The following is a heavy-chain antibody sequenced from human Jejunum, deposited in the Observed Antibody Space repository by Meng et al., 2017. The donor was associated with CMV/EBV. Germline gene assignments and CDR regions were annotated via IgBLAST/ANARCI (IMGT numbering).Heavy chain of an antibody. V-gene: IGHV3-15*07. D-gene: IGHD5-12*01. J-gene: IGHJ4*02. CDR2: IKSKRDGKTT. CDR3: ITDDSSYDWGY. Sequence: SVYTCINAWIHWSRQAQGKGLERVGSIKSKRDGKTTDYTAPVKGSFTISRDDSKNILYLQMTTLKTEDTAMYYCITDDSSYDWGYWGRGTLVTVSS. CDR1: VYTCINAW.